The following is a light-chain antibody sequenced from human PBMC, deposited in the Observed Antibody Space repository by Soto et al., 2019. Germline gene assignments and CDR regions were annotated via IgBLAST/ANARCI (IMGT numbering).Light chain of an antibody. Sequence: QSVLTQPASVSGSPGQSITISCTGTSSDVGSYNLVSWYQQHPGKAPKVMIYEGSKRPSGVSNRFSGSKSGNTASLTISGLQAEDEADYYCCSYAGSSTFVVFGGGTKLIVL. V-gene: IGLV2-23*03. CDR2: EGS. CDR3: CSYAGSSTFVV. J-gene: IGLJ2*01. CDR1: SSDVGSYNL.